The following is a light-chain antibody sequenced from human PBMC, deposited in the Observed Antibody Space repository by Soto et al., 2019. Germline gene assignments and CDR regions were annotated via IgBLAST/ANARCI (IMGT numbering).Light chain of an antibody. Sequence: DVQMTQSPSSLSASVGDRVTITCQASQGISSFLAWYQQIPGKVPKLLIHSASTLQSGVPSRFSGSCSGTDFTLTISRLEPEDVAVYYCQQYGSSPLTLGGGTKVDIK. V-gene: IGKV1-27*01. CDR1: QGISSF. CDR3: QQYGSSPLT. J-gene: IGKJ4*01. CDR2: SAS.